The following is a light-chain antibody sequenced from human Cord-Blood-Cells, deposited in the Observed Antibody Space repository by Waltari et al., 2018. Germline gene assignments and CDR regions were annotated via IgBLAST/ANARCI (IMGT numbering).Light chain of an antibody. CDR1: SSDVGGYNY. V-gene: IGLV2-11*01. J-gene: IGLJ3*02. CDR3: CSDAGSYTFHWV. CDR2: DVS. Sequence: QSALTQPRSVSGSPGQSVTISCTGTSSDVGGYNYVSWYQQHPGKAPNPMIDDVSNRPSGVPERFLGAKSSKTASLTISGLQAEDEADYYCCSDAGSYTFHWVFGGGTKLTGL.